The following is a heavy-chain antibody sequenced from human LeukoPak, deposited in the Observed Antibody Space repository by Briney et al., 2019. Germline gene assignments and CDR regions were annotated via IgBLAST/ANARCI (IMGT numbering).Heavy chain of an antibody. V-gene: IGHV4-34*01. CDR3: ARLGIYLQWLTNAYYYYYMDV. Sequence: PSETLSLTCAVYGGSFSGYYWSWIRQPPGKGLEWIGEINHSGSTNYNPSLKSRVTISVDTSKNQFSLKLSSVTAADTAVYYCARLGIYLQWLTNAYYYYYMDVWGKGTTVTISS. D-gene: IGHD6-19*01. CDR1: GGSFSGYY. J-gene: IGHJ6*03. CDR2: INHSGST.